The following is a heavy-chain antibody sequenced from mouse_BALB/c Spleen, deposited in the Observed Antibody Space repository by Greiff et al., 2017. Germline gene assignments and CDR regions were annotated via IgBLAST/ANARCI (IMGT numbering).Heavy chain of an antibody. V-gene: IGHV5-12-2*01. CDR2: ISNGGGST. Sequence: DVMLVESGGGLVQPGGSLKLSCAASGFTFSSYTMSWVRQTPEKRLEWVAYISNGGGSTYYPDTVKGRFTISRDNAKNTLYLQMSSLKSEDTAMYYCARGAYDGYSFDSWGHGTTLTVSS. D-gene: IGHD2-14*01. CDR1: GFTFSSYT. J-gene: IGHJ2*01. CDR3: ARGAYDGYSFDS.